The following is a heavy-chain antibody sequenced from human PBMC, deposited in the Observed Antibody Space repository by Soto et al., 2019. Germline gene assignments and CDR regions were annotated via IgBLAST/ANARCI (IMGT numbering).Heavy chain of an antibody. Sequence: SETLYLTCTVSGGSITSSYWSWIRRPPGKGLEWIAYIYDTGISGYTPSTSYNPSLKSRVTMSVDTSKSQFSLKLTSVTAADTAVYYCARVNEDYGSLYYSYGTEVWGQGPTVSV. D-gene: IGHD3-10*01. CDR2: IYDTGISGYTPST. CDR3: ARVNEDYGSLYYSYGTEV. CDR1: GGSITSSY. V-gene: IGHV4-59*01. J-gene: IGHJ6*01.